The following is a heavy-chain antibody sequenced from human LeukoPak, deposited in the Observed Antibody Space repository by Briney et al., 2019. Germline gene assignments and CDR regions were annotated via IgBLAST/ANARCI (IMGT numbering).Heavy chain of an antibody. CDR3: ARHAGGILTGYSSDNWFDP. CDR1: GGSISSSSYY. J-gene: IGHJ5*02. V-gene: IGHV4-39*01. D-gene: IGHD3-9*01. CDR2: IYYSGST. Sequence: SETLSLTCTVSGGSISSSSYYWGWIRQPPGKGLEWIGSIYYSGSTYYNPSLKSRVTISVDTSKNQFSLKLSSVTAADTAVYNCARHAGGILTGYSSDNWFDPWGQGTLVTVSS.